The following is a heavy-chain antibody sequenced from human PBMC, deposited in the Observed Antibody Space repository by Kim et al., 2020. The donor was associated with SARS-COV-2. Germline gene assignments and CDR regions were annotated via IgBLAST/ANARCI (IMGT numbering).Heavy chain of an antibody. V-gene: IGHV1-69*02. CDR2: V. CDR3: ARGASKGPLDY. Sequence: VNYAPKFQDKGTVTADKATNTVYMDLGSLRSDDTAVYYCARGASKGPLDYWGQGTLVTVSS. D-gene: IGHD3-16*01. J-gene: IGHJ4*02.